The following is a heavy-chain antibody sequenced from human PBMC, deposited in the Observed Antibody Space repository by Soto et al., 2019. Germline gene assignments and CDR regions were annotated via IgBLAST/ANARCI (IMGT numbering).Heavy chain of an antibody. J-gene: IGHJ4*02. V-gene: IGHV3-23*01. CDR1: GFTFRNNV. D-gene: IGHD2-8*01. CDR3: AKNGLDNSPSAIDS. Sequence: PGGSLRLSCAASGFTFRNNVLSWVRQAPGKALDWVSGITGSGRDTYYADSVKGRFTISRDNSKNMVFLQMNSLRAEDTALYYCAKNGLDNSPSAIDSWGPGTPVTAPQ. CDR2: ITGSGRDT.